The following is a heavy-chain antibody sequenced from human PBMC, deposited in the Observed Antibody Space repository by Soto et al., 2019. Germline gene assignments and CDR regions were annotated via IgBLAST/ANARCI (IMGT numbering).Heavy chain of an antibody. CDR2: NYYSGST. Sequence: SETLSLTCTVSGGSISSYYWSWIRQPPGKGLEWIGYNYYSGSTNYNPSLKSRVTISVDKSKDQFSLKLSSVTAADTAVYYCARAWGAVAGTSEVFDYYYGMDVWGQGTTVTVSS. J-gene: IGHJ6*02. CDR3: ARAWGAVAGTSEVFDYYYGMDV. CDR1: GGSISSYY. V-gene: IGHV4-59*12. D-gene: IGHD6-19*01.